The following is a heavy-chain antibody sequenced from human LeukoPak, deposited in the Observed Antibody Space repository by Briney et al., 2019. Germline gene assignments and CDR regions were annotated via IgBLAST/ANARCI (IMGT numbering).Heavy chain of an antibody. CDR3: ARGPYGTRSYNWFDP. CDR2: FDPEDGET. D-gene: IGHD4-17*01. J-gene: IGHJ5*02. V-gene: IGHV1-24*01. CDR1: GYTLTELS. Sequence: ASVKVSCKVSGYTLTELSMHWVRQAPGKGLEWMGGFDPEDGETIYAQKFQGRVTMTEDTSTDTAYMELSSLRSEDTAVYYCARGPYGTRSYNWFDPWGQGTLVTVSS.